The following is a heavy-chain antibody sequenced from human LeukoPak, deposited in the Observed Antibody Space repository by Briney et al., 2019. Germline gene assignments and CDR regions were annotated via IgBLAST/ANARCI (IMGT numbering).Heavy chain of an antibody. V-gene: IGHV3-30-3*01. CDR2: ISYDGSNK. CDR3: ARRVNMVRGHHTPYYYDMDV. D-gene: IGHD3-10*01. Sequence: GRSLRLSCAASGFTFSSYSMHWVRQAPGKGLEWVAVISYDGSNKYYADSVKGRFTISRDNSKNTLYLQMNRLSAEDTAVYYRARRVNMVRGHHTPYYYDMDVWGQGTTVTVSS. CDR1: GFTFSSYS. J-gene: IGHJ6*01.